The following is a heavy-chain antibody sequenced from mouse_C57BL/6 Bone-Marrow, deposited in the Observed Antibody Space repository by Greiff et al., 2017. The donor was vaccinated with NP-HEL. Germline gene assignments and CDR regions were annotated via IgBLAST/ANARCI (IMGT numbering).Heavy chain of an antibody. D-gene: IGHD2-2*01. Sequence: QVQLQQSGPELVKPGASVKISCKASGYAFSSSWMNWVKQRPGKGLEWIGRIYPGDGDTNYNGKFKGKATLTADKSSSTAYMQLSSLTSEDSAVYFCARGSLWLRQYWGQGTTLTVSS. CDR3: ARGSLWLRQY. V-gene: IGHV1-82*01. J-gene: IGHJ2*01. CDR1: GYAFSSSW. CDR2: IYPGDGDT.